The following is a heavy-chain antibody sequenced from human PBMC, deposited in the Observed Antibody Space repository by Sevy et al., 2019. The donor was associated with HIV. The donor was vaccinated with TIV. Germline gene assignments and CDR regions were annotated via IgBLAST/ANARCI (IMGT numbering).Heavy chain of an antibody. CDR1: GFTFSRYG. CDR2: ISNDGSDK. Sequence: GSLRLSCAAAGFTFSRYGMHWARQAPGKGLEWVAVISNDGSDKEYADSVKGRFTVSRDNSKDTVYLQMNSLRPEDTAVYYCANSRGRYEGSSWLYYYYLMDVWGQWTTVTVSS. CDR3: ANSRGRYEGSSWLYYYYLMDV. D-gene: IGHD6-13*01. J-gene: IGHJ6*02. V-gene: IGHV3-30*18.